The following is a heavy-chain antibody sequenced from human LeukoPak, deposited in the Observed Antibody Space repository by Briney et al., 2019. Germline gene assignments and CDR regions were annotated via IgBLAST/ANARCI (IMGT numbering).Heavy chain of an antibody. Sequence: GGTLRLSCAASGFTFSSYGMSWVRQAPGKGLERVSALSGSGYSTYYADSVKGRFTISRDNSKNTLYLQMNSLRAEDTVVYYCAKDGLGYWGQGTLVTVSS. CDR1: GFTFSSYG. J-gene: IGHJ4*02. V-gene: IGHV3-23*01. CDR2: LSGSGYST. CDR3: AKDGLGY. D-gene: IGHD5/OR15-5a*01.